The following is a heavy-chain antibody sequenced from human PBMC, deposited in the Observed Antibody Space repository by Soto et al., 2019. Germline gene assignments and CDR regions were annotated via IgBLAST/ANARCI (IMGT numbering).Heavy chain of an antibody. CDR3: ARASAERGYSYGYGDY. Sequence: ASGKVSWKASGNTFTSYYMDWGRQAPGQGLEWMGIINPSGGSTSYAQKFQGRVTMTRDTSTSTVYMELSSLRSEDTAVYYCARASAERGYSYGYGDYWGQGTLVTVSS. V-gene: IGHV1-46*01. CDR1: GNTFTSYY. J-gene: IGHJ4*02. D-gene: IGHD5-18*01. CDR2: INPSGGST.